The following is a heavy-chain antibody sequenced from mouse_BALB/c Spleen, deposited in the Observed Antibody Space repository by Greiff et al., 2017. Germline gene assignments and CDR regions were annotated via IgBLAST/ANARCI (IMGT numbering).Heavy chain of an antibody. D-gene: IGHD1-2*01. V-gene: IGHV6-6*02. CDR1: GFTFSNYW. Sequence: EVHLVESGGGLVQPGGSMKLSCVASGFTFSNYWMNWVRQSPEKGLEWVAEIRLKSNNYATHYAESVKGRFTISRDDSKSSVYLQMNNLRAEDTGIYYCTRRHYYGYLDYWGQGTTLTVSS. CDR2: IRLKSNNYAT. J-gene: IGHJ2*01. CDR3: TRRHYYGYLDY.